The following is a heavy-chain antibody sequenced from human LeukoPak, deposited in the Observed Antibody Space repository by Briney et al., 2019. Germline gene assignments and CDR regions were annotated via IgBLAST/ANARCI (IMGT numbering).Heavy chain of an antibody. J-gene: IGHJ6*03. CDR3: ARADSSIAARLSRSSIFNYYYYMDV. CDR1: GFTFNNYV. D-gene: IGHD6-6*01. Sequence: GGSLRLSCAASGFTFNNYVMHWVRQAPGKGLEWVAVMSIDGNIKFYADSVRGRFTISRDNSRNTVYLQLNSLRAEDTAVYYCARADSSIAARLSRSSIFNYYYYMDVWGKGTTVTVSS. CDR2: MSIDGNIK. V-gene: IGHV3-30*04.